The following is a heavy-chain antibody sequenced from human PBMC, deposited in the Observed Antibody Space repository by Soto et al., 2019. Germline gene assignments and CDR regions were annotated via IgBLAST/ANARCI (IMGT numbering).Heavy chain of an antibody. Sequence: QAQLQQSGPGLVKPSQTLSLTCTISGDSVSRISAAWNWIRQSPSRGLEWLGRTSYTSKWFHEYAVSVKSRITITPDTSKNQFSLQLSSVTPEDTGVYYCARGRHSFCAMDVWGQGTTVTVSS. CDR3: ARGRHSFCAMDV. CDR2: TSYTSKWFH. V-gene: IGHV6-1*01. CDR1: GDSVSRISAA. J-gene: IGHJ6*02.